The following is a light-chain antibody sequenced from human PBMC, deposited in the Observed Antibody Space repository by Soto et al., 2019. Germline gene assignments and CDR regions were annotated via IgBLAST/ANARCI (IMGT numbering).Light chain of an antibody. CDR1: SSDVGNYNL. V-gene: IGLV2-14*02. Sequence: QSALSQPASVSGSRGQSITISCTGTSSDVGNYNLVSWYQQYPGKAPKLMIFEDTKRPSGVSHRFSGSKSGTSATLGITGFQTGDEADHYCGSWDSSLSADVFGTGTKLTVL. CDR2: EDT. CDR3: GSWDSSLSADV. J-gene: IGLJ1*01.